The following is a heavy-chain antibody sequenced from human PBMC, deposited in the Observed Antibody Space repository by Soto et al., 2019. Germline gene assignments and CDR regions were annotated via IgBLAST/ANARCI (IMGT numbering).Heavy chain of an antibody. V-gene: IGHV3-48*01. J-gene: IGHJ3*02. Sequence: GGSLRLSCAASGFTFSSYSMNWVRQAPGKGLEWVSYISSSSSTIYYADSVKGRFTISRDNAKNSLYLQMNSLRAEDTAVYYCARDPRHDYGDYVSYAFDIRGQGTMVTVSS. CDR3: ARDPRHDYGDYVSYAFDI. D-gene: IGHD4-17*01. CDR2: ISSSSSTI. CDR1: GFTFSSYS.